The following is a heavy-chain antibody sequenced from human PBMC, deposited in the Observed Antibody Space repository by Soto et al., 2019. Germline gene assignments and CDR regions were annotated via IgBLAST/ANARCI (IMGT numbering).Heavy chain of an antibody. CDR2: IIPIVGTT. D-gene: IGHD1-26*01. CDR1: GGTFSTYA. V-gene: IGHV1-69*01. CDR3: ARGVGAYYFDY. J-gene: IGHJ4*02. Sequence: QVQLVQSGAEVKKPGSSVKVSCKASGGTFSTYAITWVRQAPGQGLEWLGGIIPIVGTTDYARKFQGRVTITAAESTSTAFIELSSLTSEYTAVYYCARGVGAYYFDYWGQGTLVTVSS.